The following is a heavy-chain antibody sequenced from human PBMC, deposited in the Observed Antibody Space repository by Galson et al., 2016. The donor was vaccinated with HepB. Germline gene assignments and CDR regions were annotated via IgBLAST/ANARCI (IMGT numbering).Heavy chain of an antibody. CDR3: ARIVAGLDS. CDR2: INPDNGLT. D-gene: IGHD3-16*02. V-gene: IGHV1-3*01. Sequence: SVKVSCKASGYTFKTRGIHWVRQAPGQGLEWMGWINPDNGLTKSSQKFQGRVTFTRDTIATTAYMELSSLRYEDTAVFYWARIVAGLDSWGQGTLVTGS. J-gene: IGHJ4*02. CDR1: GYTFKTRG.